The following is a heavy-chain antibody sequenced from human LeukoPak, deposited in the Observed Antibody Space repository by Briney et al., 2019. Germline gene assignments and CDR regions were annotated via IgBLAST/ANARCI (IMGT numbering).Heavy chain of an antibody. D-gene: IGHD3-22*01. CDR2: ISYDGSNK. Sequence: SGRSLRLSCAASGFTFSSYAMHWVRQAPGKGPEWVAVISYDGSNKYYADSVKGRFTISRDNSKNTLYLQMNTLRAEDTAVYYCARDPQYSYDDSGTFDSWGQGTLVTVSS. CDR1: GFTFSSYA. J-gene: IGHJ4*02. V-gene: IGHV3-30-3*01. CDR3: ARDPQYSYDDSGTFDS.